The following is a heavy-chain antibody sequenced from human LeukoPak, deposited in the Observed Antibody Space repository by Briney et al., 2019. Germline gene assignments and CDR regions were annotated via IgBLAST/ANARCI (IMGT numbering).Heavy chain of an antibody. CDR1: GYTFTGYY. Sequence: ASVKVSCKASGYTFTGYYMHWVRQAPGQGLEWMGWINPNSGGTNYAQKFQGRVTMTRDTSISTAYMELSRLRSDDTAVYYCARVSVGYSSSWQNEPFDYWGQGTLVAVSS. CDR2: INPNSGGT. CDR3: ARVSVGYSSSWQNEPFDY. J-gene: IGHJ4*02. D-gene: IGHD6-13*01. V-gene: IGHV1-2*02.